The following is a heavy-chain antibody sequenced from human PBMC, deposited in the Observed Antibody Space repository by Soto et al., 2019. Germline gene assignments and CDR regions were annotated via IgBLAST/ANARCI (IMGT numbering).Heavy chain of an antibody. CDR1: FTFSMYS. V-gene: IGHV3-21*01. CDR2: ISSGGSYI. CDR3: TRDKGGSYDSGFDP. D-gene: IGHD1-26*01. J-gene: IGHJ5*02. Sequence: EVQVVESGGGLVQPGGSLRLSCSFTFSMYSMSWVRQAPGKGLEWVASISSGGSYIKYADSVKGRFTISRDNAKNSVSLQMNSLRVDDTAVYFCTRDKGGSYDSGFDPLGQGTLVTVSS.